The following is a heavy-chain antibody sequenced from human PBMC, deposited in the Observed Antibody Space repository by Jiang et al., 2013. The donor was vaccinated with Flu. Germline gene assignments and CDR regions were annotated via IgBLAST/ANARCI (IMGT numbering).Heavy chain of an antibody. CDR3: ARSPMTTVVTPDY. D-gene: IGHD4-23*01. J-gene: IGHJ4*02. Sequence: SGAEVKKPGASVKVSCKASGYTFTSYAMHWVRQAPGQRLEWMGWINAGNGNTKYSQKFQGRVTITRDTSASTAYMELSSLRSEDTAVYYCARSPMTTVVTPDYWGQGTLVTVSS. V-gene: IGHV1-3*01. CDR1: GYTFTSYA. CDR2: INAGNGNT.